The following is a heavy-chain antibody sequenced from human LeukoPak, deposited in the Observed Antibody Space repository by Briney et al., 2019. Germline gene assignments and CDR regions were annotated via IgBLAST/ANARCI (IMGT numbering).Heavy chain of an antibody. V-gene: IGHV3-74*01. D-gene: IGHD1-26*01. J-gene: IGHJ4*02. Sequence: GGSLRLSCAASGFIFSDYWMHWVRHAPGKGLVWVSRINTDGGVTRYADSVQGRFIISREPAKNTLFLQMSSLRAEDTAVYYCAREAKVGGALQYWGPGILVTVSS. CDR1: GFIFSDYW. CDR2: INTDGGVT. CDR3: AREAKVGGALQY.